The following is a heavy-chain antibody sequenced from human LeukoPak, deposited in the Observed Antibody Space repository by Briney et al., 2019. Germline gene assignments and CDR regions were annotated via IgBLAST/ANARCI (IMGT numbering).Heavy chain of an antibody. CDR2: IGTAGDT. J-gene: IGHJ3*02. D-gene: IGHD3-22*01. CDR3: ARGESYYDSSGYSHDAFDI. CDR1: GFTFSSYD. V-gene: IGHV3-13*01. Sequence: GGSLRLSCAASGFTFSSYDMHWVRHATGKGLEWVSAIGTAGDTYYPGSVKGRFTISRENAKNSLYLQMNSLRAGDTAVYYCARGESYYDSSGYSHDAFDIWGQGTMVTVSS.